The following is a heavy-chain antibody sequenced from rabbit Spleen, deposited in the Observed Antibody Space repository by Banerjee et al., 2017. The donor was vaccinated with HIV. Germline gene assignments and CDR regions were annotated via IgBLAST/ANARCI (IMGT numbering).Heavy chain of an antibody. CDR3: ARYSYDDYGGYARAFDP. D-gene: IGHD2-1*01. V-gene: IGHV1S45*01. CDR1: GVSFSISSY. CDR2: IDAGSSGNT. J-gene: IGHJ2*01. Sequence: QEQLVESGGGLVKPGASLTLTCTASGVSFSISSYMCWVRQAPGKGLEWIACIDAGSSGNTYSATWAKGRFTISKTSSTTVTLQMTSLTAADTATYFCARYSYDDYGGYARAFDPWGPGTLVTVS.